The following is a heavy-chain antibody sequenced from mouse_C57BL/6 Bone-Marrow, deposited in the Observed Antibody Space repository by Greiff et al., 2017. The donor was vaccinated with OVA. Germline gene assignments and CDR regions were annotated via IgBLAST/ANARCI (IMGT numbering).Heavy chain of an antibody. D-gene: IGHD2-2*01. Sequence: VQLKQSGPELVKPGASVKISCTASGYSFTGYYMNWVKQSPEKSLEWIGEINPSTGGTTYNQKFKAKATLTVDKSSSTAYMQLKSLTSEDSAVYYCARLGYGAWFAYWGQGTLVTVSA. CDR2: INPSTGGT. CDR3: ARLGYGAWFAY. J-gene: IGHJ3*01. CDR1: GYSFTGYY. V-gene: IGHV1-42*01.